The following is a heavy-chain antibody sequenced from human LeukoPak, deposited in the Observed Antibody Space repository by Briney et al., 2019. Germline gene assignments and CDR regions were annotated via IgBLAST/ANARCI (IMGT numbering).Heavy chain of an antibody. J-gene: IGHJ6*03. D-gene: IGHD3-10*01. CDR3: AGDGSGPYYYYMDV. V-gene: IGHV3-48*03. Sequence: PGGSLSLSCAASGFTFSSYELKWLPQAPGKGLEWVSYISSSGSTIYYADSLKGRFTISRDNAKNSLYLQMNSLRAEDTAVYYCAGDGSGPYYYYMDVWGKGTTVTVSS. CDR2: ISSSGSTI. CDR1: GFTFSSYE.